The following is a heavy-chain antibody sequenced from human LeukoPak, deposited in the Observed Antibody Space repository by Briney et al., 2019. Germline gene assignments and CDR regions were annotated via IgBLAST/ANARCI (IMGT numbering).Heavy chain of an antibody. Sequence: ASVKVSFKASGYTFTGYYMHWVRQAPGQGLEWMGWINPNSGGTNYAQKFQGRVTMTRDTSISTAYMELSRLRSDDTAVYYCARVSVAGTVRYFDYWGQGTLVTVSS. V-gene: IGHV1-2*02. D-gene: IGHD6-19*01. CDR2: INPNSGGT. CDR3: ARVSVAGTVRYFDY. J-gene: IGHJ4*02. CDR1: GYTFTGYY.